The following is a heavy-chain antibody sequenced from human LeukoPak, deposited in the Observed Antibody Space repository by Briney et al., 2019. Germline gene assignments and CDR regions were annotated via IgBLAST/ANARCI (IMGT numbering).Heavy chain of an antibody. CDR3: ASTGLFEYSSSPAMYYFDY. CDR2: IIPIFGTA. V-gene: IGHV1-69*05. Sequence: SVKVSCKASGGTFSSYAISWVRQAPGQGLEWMGGIIPIFGTANYAQKFQGRVTITTDESTSTAYMELSSLRSEDTAVYYCASTGLFEYSSSPAMYYFDYWGQGTLVTVSS. J-gene: IGHJ4*02. D-gene: IGHD6-6*01. CDR1: GGTFSSYA.